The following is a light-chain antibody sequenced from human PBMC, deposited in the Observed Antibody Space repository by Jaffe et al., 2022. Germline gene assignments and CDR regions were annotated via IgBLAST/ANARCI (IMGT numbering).Light chain of an antibody. V-gene: IGKV1-5*03. CDR3: QLYTGYEFP. CDR2: GAS. J-gene: IGKJ4*01. Sequence: QMTQSPSTLSASVGDRVTITCRASQVFGGSVAWYQKKPGKAPKLLIYGASTLDSGVPSRFSGSGSGTEFALTITSLQPDDFATYFCQLYTGYEFPFGGGTEVEI. CDR1: QVFGGS.